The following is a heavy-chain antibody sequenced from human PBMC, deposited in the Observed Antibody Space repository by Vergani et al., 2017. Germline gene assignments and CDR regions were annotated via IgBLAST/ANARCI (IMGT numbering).Heavy chain of an antibody. CDR2: IRQDGSEK. V-gene: IGHV3-7*03. Sequence: ELQLVESGGGLVQPGGSLRLSCAASGFTFRSFWMTWVRQAPGKGLEWVANIRQDGSEKFYGDSVKGRFTISRDNAKNSLFLRMNSLRADDTAVYYCARDLSPMPGIDAFDIWGQGTMVTVSS. CDR1: GFTFRSFW. CDR3: ARDLSPMPGIDAFDI. D-gene: IGHD6-13*01. J-gene: IGHJ3*02.